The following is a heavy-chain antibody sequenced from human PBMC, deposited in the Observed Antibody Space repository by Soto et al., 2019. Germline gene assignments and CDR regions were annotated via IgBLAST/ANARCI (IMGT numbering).Heavy chain of an antibody. D-gene: IGHD2-2*01. CDR3: AKKSTDSSGYSDY. V-gene: IGHV3-23*01. CDR1: GFTVSNYA. Sequence: GGSLRLSCATSGFTVSNYAMSWVRQAPGKGLEWVSGISGSGGSSYYADSVKGRLTISRDNSKNTLNLQMDSLRAEDTAVYYCAKKSTDSSGYSDYWGQGTVVTVSS. CDR2: ISGSGGSS. J-gene: IGHJ4*02.